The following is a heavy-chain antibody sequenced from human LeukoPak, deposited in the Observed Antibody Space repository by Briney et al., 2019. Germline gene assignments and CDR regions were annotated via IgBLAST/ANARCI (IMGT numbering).Heavy chain of an antibody. CDR1: GGSFSGYY. Sequence: PSETLSLTCAVYGGSFSGYYWSWIRQPPGKGLEWIGEINHSGSTNYNPSLKSRVTISVDTSKNQFSLKLSSVTAADTAVYYCASRNPNCSSTSCHFDYWGQGTLVTVSS. V-gene: IGHV4-34*01. CDR2: INHSGST. CDR3: ASRNPNCSSTSCHFDY. J-gene: IGHJ4*02. D-gene: IGHD2-2*01.